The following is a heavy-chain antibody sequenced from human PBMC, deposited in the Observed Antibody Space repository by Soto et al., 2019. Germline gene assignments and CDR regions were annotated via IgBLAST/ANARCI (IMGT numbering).Heavy chain of an antibody. Sequence: SETLSLTCTVSGGSVSSGSYYWSWIRQPPGKGLEWIGYIYYSGSTNYNPSLKSRVTISVDTSKNQFSLKLSSVTAADTAVYYCARAGYSSGWLTHWGQGTLVTVSS. CDR3: ARAGYSSGWLTH. CDR2: IYYSGST. D-gene: IGHD6-19*01. CDR1: GGSVSSGSYY. V-gene: IGHV4-61*01. J-gene: IGHJ4*02.